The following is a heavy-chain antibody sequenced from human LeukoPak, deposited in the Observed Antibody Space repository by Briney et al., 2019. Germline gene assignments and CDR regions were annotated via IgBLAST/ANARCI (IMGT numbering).Heavy chain of an antibody. D-gene: IGHD3-3*01. J-gene: IGHJ5*02. CDR3: TTTIFSTSWEGDWFDP. CDR1: GFTFSSYG. Sequence: GGSLRLSCAASGFTFSSYGMHWVRQAPGKGLEWVAFIRYDGSNKYYADSVKGRFTISRDDSNNTLYLQMNSLKTEDTAVYYCTTTIFSTSWEGDWFDPWGQGILVTVSS. CDR2: IRYDGSNK. V-gene: IGHV3-30*02.